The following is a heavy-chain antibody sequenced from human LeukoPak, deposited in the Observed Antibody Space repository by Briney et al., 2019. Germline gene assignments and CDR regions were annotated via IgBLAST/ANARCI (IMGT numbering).Heavy chain of an antibody. V-gene: IGHV4-34*01. D-gene: IGHD1-26*01. CDR3: ARAYSGSYFNWFDP. CDR2: INHSGST. Sequence: SETLSLTCAVYGGSFSGYYWSWIRQPPGKGLEWTGEINHSGSTNYNPSLKSRVTISVDTSKNQFSLKLSSVTAADTAVYYCARAYSGSYFNWFDPWGQGTLVTVSS. CDR1: GGSFSGYY. J-gene: IGHJ5*02.